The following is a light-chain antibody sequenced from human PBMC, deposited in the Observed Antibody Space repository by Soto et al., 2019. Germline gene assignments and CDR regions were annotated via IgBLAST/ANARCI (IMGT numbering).Light chain of an antibody. CDR1: GSDVGGYNY. CDR2: DVT. CDR3: TSYTRSRTYV. J-gene: IGLJ1*01. Sequence: QSALTQPASVSGSPGQSITISCTETGSDVGGYNYVSWYQHHPGKAPKLVIYDVTNRPSGVSNRFSGSKSGNTASLTISGLQAEDEADYYCTSYTRSRTYVFGTGTKLTVL. V-gene: IGLV2-14*03.